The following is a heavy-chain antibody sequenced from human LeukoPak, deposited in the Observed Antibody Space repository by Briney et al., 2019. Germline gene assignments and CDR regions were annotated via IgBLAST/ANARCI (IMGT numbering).Heavy chain of an antibody. CDR2: IIPIFDTA. CDR1: GGTFSIYA. V-gene: IGHV1-69*13. J-gene: IGHJ4*02. D-gene: IGHD3-3*01. CDR3: ARASAGTYYDFWSNFDY. Sequence: SVKVSCKASGGTFSIYAISWVRQAPGQGLEWMGGIIPIFDTANYAQKFQGRVTITADESTSTAYMELSSLRSEDTAVYYCARASAGTYYDFWSNFDYWGQGTLVTVSS.